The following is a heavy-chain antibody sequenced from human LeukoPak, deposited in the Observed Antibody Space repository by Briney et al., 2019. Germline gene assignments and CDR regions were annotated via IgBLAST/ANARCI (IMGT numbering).Heavy chain of an antibody. CDR3: ARGEWEVLTTS. V-gene: IGHV1-2*02. CDR1: GYTFTGYY. J-gene: IGHJ5*02. CDR2: INPKSGGT. D-gene: IGHD1-26*01. Sequence: ASVKVSCKASGYTFTGYYMHWVRQAPGQGLEWMGWINPKSGGTRYAQKFQGRVTMTRDTSVTTAYMQMSSLRSDDTAVYYCARGEWEVLTTSWGQGTLVTVSS.